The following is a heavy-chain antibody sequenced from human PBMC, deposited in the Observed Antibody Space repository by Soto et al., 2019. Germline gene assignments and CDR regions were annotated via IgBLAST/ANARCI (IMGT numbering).Heavy chain of an antibody. CDR1: GYTFTSYG. V-gene: IGHV1-18*01. CDR3: ARTSLGAVAGTTIDY. CDR2: ISAYNGNT. Sequence: GASVKVSCKASGYTFTSYGISWLRQAPGQGLEWMGWISAYNGNTNYAQKLQGRVIMTTDTSTSTAYMELRSLRSDDTAVYYCARTSLGAVAGTTIDYWGQGTLVTVSS. J-gene: IGHJ4*02. D-gene: IGHD6-19*01.